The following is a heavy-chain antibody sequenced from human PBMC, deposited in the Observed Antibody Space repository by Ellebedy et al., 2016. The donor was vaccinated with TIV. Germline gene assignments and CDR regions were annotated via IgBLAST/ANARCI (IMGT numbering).Heavy chain of an antibody. Sequence: GESLKISCAASGFTFSPYAMAWVRQAPGQGLEWVSGIVGSGAETYADSVKGRFTISRDNAKRTVELQMSSLRAEEPVVYFCAKDRTSGDGYWVFDSWGQGTMVSVSS. CDR2: IVGSGA. CDR1: GFTFSPYA. CDR3: AKDRTSGDGYWVFDS. D-gene: IGHD2-21*02. J-gene: IGHJ4*02. V-gene: IGHV3-23*01.